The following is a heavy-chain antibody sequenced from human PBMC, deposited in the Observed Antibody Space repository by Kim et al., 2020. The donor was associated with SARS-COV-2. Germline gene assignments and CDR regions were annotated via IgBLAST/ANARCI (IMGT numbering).Heavy chain of an antibody. CDR2: IYYSGST. CDR3: ARPFGSGSYYGDFDY. D-gene: IGHD3-10*01. J-gene: IGHJ4*02. Sequence: SETLSLTCTVSGGSISSSSYYWGWIRQPPGKGLEWIGSIYYSGSTYYNPSLKSRVTISVDTSKNQFSLKLSSVTAADTAVYYCARPFGSGSYYGDFDYWGQGTLVTVSS. CDR1: GGSISSSSYY. V-gene: IGHV4-39*01.